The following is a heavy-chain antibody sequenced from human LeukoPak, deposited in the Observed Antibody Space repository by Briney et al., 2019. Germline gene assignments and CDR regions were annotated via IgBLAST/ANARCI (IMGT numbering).Heavy chain of an antibody. CDR1: GFTFSSYG. D-gene: IGHD6-19*01. V-gene: IGHV3-30*18. CDR3: TKEPIPVAGGYYFDY. J-gene: IGHJ4*02. CDR2: ISYAGSTE. Sequence: GGSLRLSCAASGFTFSSYGMHWVRQAPGKGLEWVAIISYAGSTEYYADSVKGRFTISRDNSKNTLYLQINSLRAEDTAVYYCTKEPIPVAGGYYFDYWGQGTLVTVSS.